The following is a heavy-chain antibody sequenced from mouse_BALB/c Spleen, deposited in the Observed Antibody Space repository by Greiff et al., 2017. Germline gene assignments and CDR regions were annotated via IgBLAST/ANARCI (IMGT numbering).Heavy chain of an antibody. CDR2: ISDGGSYT. J-gene: IGHJ4*01. D-gene: IGHD2-4*01. Sequence: EVMLVESGGGLVKPGGSLKLSCAASGFTFSDYYMYWVRQTPEKRLEWVATISDGGSYTYYPDSVKGRFTISRDNAKNNLYLQMSSLKSEDTAMYYCARDRDYDAAMDYWGQGTSVTVSS. V-gene: IGHV5-4*02. CDR1: GFTFSDYY. CDR3: ARDRDYDAAMDY.